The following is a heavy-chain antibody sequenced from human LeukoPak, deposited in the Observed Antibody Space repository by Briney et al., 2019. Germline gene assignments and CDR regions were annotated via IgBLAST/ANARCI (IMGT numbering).Heavy chain of an antibody. J-gene: IGHJ5*01. D-gene: IGHD3/OR15-3a*01. Sequence: ASVKVSCKASGYAFTGYHLHWVRQAPGQGLEWMGWINPNSGVTNYVQKFQGRLTMTLDTSISTLYMDLSSLTSDDTAVYFCARDDAGTHDSWGQGTLVTVSS. V-gene: IGHV1-2*02. CDR2: INPNSGVT. CDR3: ARDDAGTHDS. CDR1: GYAFTGYH.